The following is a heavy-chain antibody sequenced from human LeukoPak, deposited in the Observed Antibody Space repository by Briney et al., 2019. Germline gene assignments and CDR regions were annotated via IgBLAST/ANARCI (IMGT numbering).Heavy chain of an antibody. J-gene: IGHJ4*02. Sequence: SETLSLTCAVYGGSFSGYYWSWIRQPPGKGLEWIGEIDHSGSTNYNPSLKSRVTISVDTSKNQFSLKLSSVTAADTAVYYCARGKGEWLRLAPHFDYWGQGTLVTVSS. CDR1: GGSFSGYY. D-gene: IGHD5-12*01. V-gene: IGHV4-34*01. CDR2: IDHSGST. CDR3: ARGKGEWLRLAPHFDY.